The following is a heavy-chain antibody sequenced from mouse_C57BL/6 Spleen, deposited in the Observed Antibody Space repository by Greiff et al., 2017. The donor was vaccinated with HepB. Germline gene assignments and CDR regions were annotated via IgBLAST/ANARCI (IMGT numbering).Heavy chain of an antibody. CDR3: ATPCNYYSMDY. CDR1: GYTFTDYY. CDR2: INPNNGGT. J-gene: IGHJ4*01. Sequence: EVQLQQSGPELVKPGASVKISCKASGYTFTDYYMNWVKQSHGKSLEWIGDINPNNGGTSYNQKFKGKATFTVDKSSITAYMELRSLTSEDSSVYYCATPCNYYSMDYWGQGTSVTVSS. V-gene: IGHV1-26*01.